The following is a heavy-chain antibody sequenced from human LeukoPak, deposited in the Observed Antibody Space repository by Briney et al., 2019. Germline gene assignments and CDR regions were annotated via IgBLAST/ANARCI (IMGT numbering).Heavy chain of an antibody. J-gene: IGHJ6*03. CDR2: IRFDGSLK. D-gene: IGHD2-2*01. V-gene: IGHV3-30*02. Sequence: GGSLTLSCAASGFTLSNFGMHWVRQAPGKGLEWVAFIRFDGSLKYYSDSVRGRFTISRDISKNTLYLQMNGLRAEDTAVYYCAKDLLVEALYSYYYMDVWGKGTTVTVSS. CDR3: AKDLLVEALYSYYYMDV. CDR1: GFTLSNFG.